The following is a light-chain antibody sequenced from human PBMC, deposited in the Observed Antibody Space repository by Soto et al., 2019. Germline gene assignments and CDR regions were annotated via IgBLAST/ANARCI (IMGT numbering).Light chain of an antibody. Sequence: QSVLTQPASVSGSPGQSTTISCTGTSSDVGGYNYVSWYQQHPGKAPKLMINDVSNRPSGVSNRFSGSKSGNTASLTISGLQAEDEADYYCCSFTTISTWVFGGGTKLTVL. CDR2: DVS. CDR3: CSFTTISTWV. J-gene: IGLJ3*02. CDR1: SSDVGGYNY. V-gene: IGLV2-14*01.